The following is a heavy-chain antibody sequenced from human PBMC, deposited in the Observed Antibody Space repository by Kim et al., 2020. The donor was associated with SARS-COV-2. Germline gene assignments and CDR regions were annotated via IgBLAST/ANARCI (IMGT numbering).Heavy chain of an antibody. D-gene: IGHD3-3*01. V-gene: IGHV3-73*01. CDR2: IRSKANSYAT. CDR3: TRLPSLRFLEWSNHYYGMDV. Sequence: GGSLRLSCAASGFTFSGSAMHWVRQASGKGLEWVGRIRSKANSYATAYAASVKGRFTISRDDSKNTAYLQMNSLKTEDTAVYYCTRLPSLRFLEWSNHYYGMDVWGQGTTVTVSS. CDR1: GFTFSGSA. J-gene: IGHJ6*02.